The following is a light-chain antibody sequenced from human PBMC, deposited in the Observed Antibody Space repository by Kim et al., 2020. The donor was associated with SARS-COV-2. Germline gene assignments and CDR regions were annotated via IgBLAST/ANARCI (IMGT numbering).Light chain of an antibody. CDR3: QTWGTGIV. CDR2: LNSDGSH. V-gene: IGLV4-69*01. CDR1: SGHSSYA. Sequence: QLVLTQSPSASASLGASVKLTCTLSSGHSSYAIAWHQQRPEKGPRYLMKLNSDGSHRKGDGIPDRFSGSSSGAERYLTISSLKSEDEADYYCQTWGTGIVFGGGTQLTVL. J-gene: IGLJ3*02.